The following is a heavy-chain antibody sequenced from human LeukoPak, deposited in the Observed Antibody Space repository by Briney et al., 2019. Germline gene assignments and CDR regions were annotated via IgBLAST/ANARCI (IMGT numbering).Heavy chain of an antibody. V-gene: IGHV3-30-3*01. Sequence: PGGSLRLSCAASGFTFSSYAMHWVRQAPGKGLEWAAVISYDGSNKYYADSVKGRFTISRDNSKNTLYLQMNSLRAEDTAVYYCARDRDTRYYYGMDVWGQGTTVTVSS. D-gene: IGHD5-18*01. J-gene: IGHJ6*02. CDR1: GFTFSSYA. CDR3: ARDRDTRYYYGMDV. CDR2: ISYDGSNK.